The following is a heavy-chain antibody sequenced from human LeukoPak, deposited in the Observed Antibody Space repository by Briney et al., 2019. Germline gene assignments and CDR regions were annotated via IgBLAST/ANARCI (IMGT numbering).Heavy chain of an antibody. V-gene: IGHV4-4*07. CDR1: GGSFSSYY. Sequence: SETLSLTCAVYGGSFSSYYWSWIRQPAGKGLEWIGRIYTSGSTNYNPSLKSRVTMSVDTSKNQFSLKLSSVTAADTAVYYCARETLWFGEFTNDYWGQGTLVTVSS. D-gene: IGHD3-10*01. J-gene: IGHJ4*02. CDR3: ARETLWFGEFTNDY. CDR2: IYTSGST.